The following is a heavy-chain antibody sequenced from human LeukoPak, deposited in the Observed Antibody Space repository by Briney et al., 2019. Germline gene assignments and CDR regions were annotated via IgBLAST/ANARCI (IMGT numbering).Heavy chain of an antibody. Sequence: GGSLRLSCAASGFTFSNAWMSWVRQAPGKGLEWVGRIKSKTAGGTTDYAAPVKGRFGISREESKNTLYLHMNSLRGEDTAVRYCAKDSDPTKSWIIDTWGQGTLVTASS. J-gene: IGHJ5*02. V-gene: IGHV3-15*01. D-gene: IGHD5-12*01. CDR2: IKSKTAGGTT. CDR3: AKDSDPTKSWIIDT. CDR1: GFTFSNAW.